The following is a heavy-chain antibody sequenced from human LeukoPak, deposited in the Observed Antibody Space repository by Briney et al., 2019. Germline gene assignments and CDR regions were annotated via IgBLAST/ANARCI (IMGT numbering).Heavy chain of an antibody. CDR1: GGTFSSYA. Sequence: ASVKVSCKASGGTFSSYAISWVRQAPGQGLEWMGRIIPILGIANYAQKFQGRVTITADKSTSTAYMELSSLRSEDTAVYYCARVTTVPTSPHGAFDIWGQGTMVTVSS. CDR2: IIPILGIA. J-gene: IGHJ3*02. V-gene: IGHV1-69*04. D-gene: IGHD4-17*01. CDR3: ARVTTVPTSPHGAFDI.